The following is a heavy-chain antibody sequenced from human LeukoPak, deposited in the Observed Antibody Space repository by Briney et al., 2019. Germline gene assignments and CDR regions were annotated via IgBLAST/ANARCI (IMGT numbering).Heavy chain of an antibody. Sequence: GASLRLSCAASGFTFSSYAMSWVRQAPGKGLEWVSAISGSGGSTYYADSVKGRFTISRDNSKNTLYLQMNSLRAEDTAVYYCAEDLKWFHQGWFDPWGQGTLVTVSS. J-gene: IGHJ5*02. D-gene: IGHD3-22*01. V-gene: IGHV3-23*01. CDR3: AEDLKWFHQGWFDP. CDR2: ISGSGGST. CDR1: GFTFSSYA.